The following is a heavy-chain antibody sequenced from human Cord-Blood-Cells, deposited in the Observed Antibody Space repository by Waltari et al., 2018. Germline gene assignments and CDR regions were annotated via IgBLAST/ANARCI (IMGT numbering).Heavy chain of an antibody. D-gene: IGHD3-3*01. CDR1: GFTFTSSA. Sequence: QMQLVQSGPEVKKPGTSVKVSCKASGFTFTSSAVQWVRQARGQRLEWIGWIVVGSGNTNYAQKFQERVTITRDMATSTAYMELSSLRSEDTAVYYCAAPRHDFWSGYYTLGRGYYFDYWGQGTLVTVSS. CDR2: IVVGSGNT. J-gene: IGHJ4*02. V-gene: IGHV1-58*01. CDR3: AAPRHDFWSGYYTLGRGYYFDY.